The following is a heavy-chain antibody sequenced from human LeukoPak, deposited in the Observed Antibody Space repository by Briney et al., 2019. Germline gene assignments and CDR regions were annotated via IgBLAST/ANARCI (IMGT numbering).Heavy chain of an antibody. D-gene: IGHD3-10*01. J-gene: IGHJ3*02. V-gene: IGHV4-59*08. CDR3: ARYDPSMVRLTGAFDI. Sequence: SETLSLTCNVSGGSITNYYWSWIRQPPGKGLEWIGYIYYSGSTNYNPSLKSRVTISVDTSKNQFSLKLRSVTAADTATYYCARYDPSMVRLTGAFDIWGQGTMVTVSS. CDR2: IYYSGST. CDR1: GGSITNYY.